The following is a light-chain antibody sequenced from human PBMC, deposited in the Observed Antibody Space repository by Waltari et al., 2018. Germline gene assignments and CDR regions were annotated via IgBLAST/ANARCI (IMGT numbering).Light chain of an antibody. Sequence: EIVLTQSPCTLSLSPGARATLSCRASQSVSSSYLAWYQQKPGQAPRLLISAASTRATVIPPRCSGSGSGTDFTLTISSLQSEDFAVYYCQQYNNCPLTFGGGTKVEIK. CDR2: AAS. CDR1: QSVSSSY. J-gene: IGKJ4*01. CDR3: QQYNNCPLT. V-gene: IGKV3-15*01.